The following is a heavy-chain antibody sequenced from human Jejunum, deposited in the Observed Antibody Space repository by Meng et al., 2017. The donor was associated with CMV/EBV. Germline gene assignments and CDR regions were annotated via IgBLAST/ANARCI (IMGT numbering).Heavy chain of an antibody. CDR3: WDPPAGY. CDR1: GGSLIGANW. Sequence: TRFLTCVVSGGSLIGANWCNRVRQPPGGVLEWIGDIFHSGATNLIPSLKSRVTISIDNSKTQFSLKLTSVTAAATAVYFCWDPPAGYWGQGVLVTVSS. CDR2: IFHSGAT. J-gene: IGHJ4*02. V-gene: IGHV4-4*01. D-gene: IGHD1-26*01.